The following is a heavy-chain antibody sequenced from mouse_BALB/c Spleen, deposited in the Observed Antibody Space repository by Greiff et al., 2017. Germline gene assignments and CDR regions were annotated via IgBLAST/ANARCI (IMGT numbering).Heavy chain of an antibody. D-gene: IGHD2-1*01. V-gene: IGHV5-17*02. CDR2: ISSGSSTI. CDR3: AREGIYGNYDFDY. Sequence: EVQRVESGGGLVQPGGSRKLSCAASGFTFSSFGMHWVRQAPEKGLEWVAYISSGSSTIYYADTVKGRFTISRDNPKNTLFLQMTSLRSEDTAMYYCAREGIYGNYDFDYWGQGTTLTVSS. CDR1: GFTFSSFG. J-gene: IGHJ2*01.